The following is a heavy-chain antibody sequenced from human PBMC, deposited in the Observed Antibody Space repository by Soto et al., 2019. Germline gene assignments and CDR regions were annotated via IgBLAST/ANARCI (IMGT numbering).Heavy chain of an antibody. D-gene: IGHD4-17*01. Sequence: QLRLQESGSGLVKPSQTLSLTCTVSGGSLSSGSFSWGWIRQPPGKGLEWIGYINYSGNTYYNPSLRRRVTRSRDMSTNQCPLKLGSVPASDTAVYYCARGGGSTDYVANYAVDYWGRGNLVTVSS. CDR1: GGSLSSGSFS. CDR2: INYSGNT. CDR3: ARGGGSTDYVANYAVDY. J-gene: IGHJ4*02. V-gene: IGHV4-30-2*01.